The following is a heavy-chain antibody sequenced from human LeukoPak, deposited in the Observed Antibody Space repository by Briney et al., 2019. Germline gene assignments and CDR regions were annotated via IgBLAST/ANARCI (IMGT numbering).Heavy chain of an antibody. Sequence: SVKVSCKASGGTFSSYAISWVRQAPGQGLEWMGGIIPIFGTANYAQKFQGRVTITADESTSTAYMELSSLRSEDTAVYYCASELAAAGYYYYYMDVWGKGTTVTVSS. CDR1: GGTFSSYA. V-gene: IGHV1-69*13. CDR2: IIPIFGTA. D-gene: IGHD6-13*01. CDR3: ASELAAAGYYYYYMDV. J-gene: IGHJ6*03.